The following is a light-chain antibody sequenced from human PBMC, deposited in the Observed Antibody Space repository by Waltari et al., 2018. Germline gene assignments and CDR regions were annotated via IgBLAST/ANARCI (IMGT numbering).Light chain of an antibody. CDR1: QSVTNY. CDR2: DAS. J-gene: IGKJ4*01. V-gene: IGKV3-11*01. CDR3: QQRRNWPLT. Sequence: DIVLTQSPAILSLSPGERASLSCRASQSVTNYLAWYQQKPGQGPRLLIYDASNRATDIPARFSGSGFGTDFTLTISSLEPEDFAVYYCQQRRNWPLTFGGGTKVEIK.